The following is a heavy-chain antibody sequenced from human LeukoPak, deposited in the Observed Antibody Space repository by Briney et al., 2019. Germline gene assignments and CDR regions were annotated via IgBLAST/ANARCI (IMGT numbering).Heavy chain of an antibody. CDR2: ISSLSGTI. Sequence: GGSLRLSCAASGFTFSTYSMNWVRQAPGKGLEWISYISSLSGTINCADSVKGRFTISRDNSKNSLYLQMNSLRAEDTAVYYCARSEINDYSKYWGQGILVIVPS. J-gene: IGHJ4*02. CDR1: GFTFSTYS. CDR3: ARSEINDYSKY. D-gene: IGHD4-11*01. V-gene: IGHV3-48*01.